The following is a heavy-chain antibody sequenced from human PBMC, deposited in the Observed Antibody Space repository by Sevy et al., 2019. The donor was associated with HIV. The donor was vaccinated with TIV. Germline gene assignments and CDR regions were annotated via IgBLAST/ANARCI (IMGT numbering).Heavy chain of an antibody. CDR3: ARDKNAYYYGLDV. Sequence: GGSLRLSCAVSGFPVSSRYMNWVRQAPGKGLEWVSVFYTGSKTDYADSVKGRFTMSRDNSKNTLYLQMNGLRAEDTAVYYCARDKNAYYYGLDVWGQGTTVTVSS. CDR2: FYTGSKT. J-gene: IGHJ6*02. V-gene: IGHV3-53*01. CDR1: GFPVSSRY.